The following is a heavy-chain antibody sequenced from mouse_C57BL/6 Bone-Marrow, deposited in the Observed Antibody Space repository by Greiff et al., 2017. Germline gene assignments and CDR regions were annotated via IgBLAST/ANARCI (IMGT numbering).Heavy chain of an antibody. Sequence: QVQLQQSDAELVKPGASVKISCKVSGYTFTDHTIHWMKQRHEQGLEWIGYIYPRDGSTKYNEKFKGKATLTADKSSSTAYMQLNSLTSEDSAVYFCARPHYGSSYHWYFDVWGTGTTVTVSS. D-gene: IGHD1-1*01. V-gene: IGHV1-78*01. CDR1: GYTFTDHT. J-gene: IGHJ1*03. CDR3: ARPHYGSSYHWYFDV. CDR2: IYPRDGST.